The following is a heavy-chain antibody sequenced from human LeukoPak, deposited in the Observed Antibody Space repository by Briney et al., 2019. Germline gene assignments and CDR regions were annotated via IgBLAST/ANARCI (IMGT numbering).Heavy chain of an antibody. CDR1: GGSFSNYY. CDR2: IDHSGNT. CDR3: VIFIIRTTTTDY. Sequence: SETLSHTCADFGGSFSNYYLHWIRQPLGKRLEWIGEIDHSGNTKYNPSLKNRLTISVDTSKNQFSLNLSSVTATAVYYCVIFIIRTTTTDYWGQGTLVTVSS. D-gene: IGHD1-7*01. J-gene: IGHJ4*02. V-gene: IGHV4-34*01.